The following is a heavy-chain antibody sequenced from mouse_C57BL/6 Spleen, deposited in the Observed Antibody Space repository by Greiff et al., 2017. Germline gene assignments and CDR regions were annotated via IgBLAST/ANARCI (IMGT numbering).Heavy chain of an antibody. CDR1: GYSITSGYY. J-gene: IGHJ2*01. CDR3: ARGAYYDYDLDY. Sequence: VQLKESGPGLVKPSQSLSLTCSVTGYSITSGYYWNWIRQFPGNKLEWMGYISYDGSNNYNPSLKNRISITRDTSKNQFFLKLNSVTTEDTATYYCARGAYYDYDLDYWGQGTTLTVSS. V-gene: IGHV3-6*01. CDR2: ISYDGSN. D-gene: IGHD2-4*01.